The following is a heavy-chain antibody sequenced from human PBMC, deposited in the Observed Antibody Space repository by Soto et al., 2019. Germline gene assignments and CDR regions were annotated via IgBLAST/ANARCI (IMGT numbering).Heavy chain of an antibody. V-gene: IGHV1-46*03. CDR3: ARDPSGSKNNYYYYYYMDV. J-gene: IGHJ6*03. CDR2: INPSGGST. CDR1: GYTFTSYY. D-gene: IGHD3-10*01. Sequence: ASVKVSCKASGYTFTSYYMHWVRQAPGQGLEWMGIINPSGGSTSYAQKFQGRVTMTRDTSTSTVYMELSGLRSEDTAVYYCARDPSGSKNNYYYYYYMDVWGKGTTVTVSS.